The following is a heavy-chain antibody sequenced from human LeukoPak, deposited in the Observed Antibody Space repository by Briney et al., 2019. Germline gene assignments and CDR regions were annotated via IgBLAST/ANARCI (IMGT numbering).Heavy chain of an antibody. D-gene: IGHD5-18*01. Sequence: ASVKVSCKASGYMFTTSFMHWVRQAPGQGLEWMGVINPSGTSTDYAQKFQGGVTMTEDTSTDTAYMELSSLRSEDTAVYYCATPPGGYSYGLDAFDIWGQGTMVTVSS. CDR1: GYMFTTSF. J-gene: IGHJ3*02. CDR3: ATPPGGYSYGLDAFDI. CDR2: INPSGTST. V-gene: IGHV1-46*01.